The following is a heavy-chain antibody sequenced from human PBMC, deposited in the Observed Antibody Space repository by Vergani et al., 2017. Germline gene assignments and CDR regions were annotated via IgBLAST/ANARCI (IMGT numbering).Heavy chain of an antibody. D-gene: IGHD3-3*01. J-gene: IGHJ4*02. CDR1: GYTFTSYG. V-gene: IGHV1-18*01. CDR2: NSAYNGNT. Sequence: QVQLVQSGAEVKKPGASVKVSCKASGYTFTSYGISWVRQAPGQGLEWMGWNSAYNGNTNYAQKLQGRVTMTTDTSTSTAYMELRSLRSDDTAVYYCARSGSYYDYDFWSGYHDYWGQGTLVTVSS. CDR3: ARSGSYYDYDFWSGYHDY.